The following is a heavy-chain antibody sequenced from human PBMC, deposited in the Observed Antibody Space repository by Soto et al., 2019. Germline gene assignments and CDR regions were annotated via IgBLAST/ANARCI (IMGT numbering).Heavy chain of an antibody. CDR1: GGTFSSYS. CDR2: IIPIFGTA. Sequence: QGQLVQAGVEVKKPGSSVTVSCKASGGTFSSYSISCVRQAPGQGLEWMGGIIPIFGTANYAQKFQGRVTITADESTSTAYMELSSLRSEDTAVYYCASGSYSTYYYYGMDVWGQGTTVTVSS. CDR3: ASGSYSTYYYYGMDV. D-gene: IGHD1-26*01. J-gene: IGHJ6*02. V-gene: IGHV1-69*01.